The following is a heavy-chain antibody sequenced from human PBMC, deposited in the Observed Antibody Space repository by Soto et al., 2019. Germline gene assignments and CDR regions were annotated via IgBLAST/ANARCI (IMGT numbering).Heavy chain of an antibody. J-gene: IGHJ3*02. D-gene: IGHD5-18*01. Sequence: ASVKVSCKASGYTFTGYGISWVRQAPGQGLEWMGWISAYNGNTNYAQKLQGRVTMTTDTSTSTAYMELRSLRSDDTAVYYCASSESGYSYGYGAFDIWGQGTMVTVSS. CDR2: ISAYNGNT. CDR1: GYTFTGYG. V-gene: IGHV1-18*04. CDR3: ASSESGYSYGYGAFDI.